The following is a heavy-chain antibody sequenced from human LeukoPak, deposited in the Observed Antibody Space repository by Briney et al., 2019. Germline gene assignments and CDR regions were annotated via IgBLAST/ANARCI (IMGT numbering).Heavy chain of an antibody. Sequence: GGSLRLSCAASGFTFSSYGMHWVRQAPGKGLEWVGTISHDGSIEFYADSVKGRFTISRDSSKSTLYLQMNSLRAEDTAVYYCARPQGSGSYYFHYWGRGTLVTVSS. CDR1: GFTFSSYG. CDR2: ISHDGSIE. V-gene: IGHV3-30*03. J-gene: IGHJ4*02. CDR3: ARPQGSGSYYFHY. D-gene: IGHD3-10*01.